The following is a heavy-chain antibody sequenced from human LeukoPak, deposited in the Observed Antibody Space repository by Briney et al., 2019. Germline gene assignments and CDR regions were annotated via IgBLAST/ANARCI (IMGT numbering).Heavy chain of an antibody. CDR1: VVTLSRYA. Sequence: SLRLSCAASVVTLSRYAMHCVREAPGKGPEWGAVISYAGTITYYADSVKGRFTISWTNSKNSVYLRMTSLRGEDTAVYYCARIGDQDDWEVPFDYWGQGTLVTVSA. V-gene: IGHV3-30*04. CDR2: ISYAGTIT. CDR3: ARIGDQDDWEVPFDY. D-gene: IGHD3-9*01. J-gene: IGHJ4*02.